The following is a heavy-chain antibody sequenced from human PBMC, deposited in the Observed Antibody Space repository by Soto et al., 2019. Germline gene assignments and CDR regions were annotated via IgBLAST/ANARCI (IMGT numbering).Heavy chain of an antibody. Sequence: SETLSLTCPVSGVSVSSGSYYWSWIRQPPGKGLEWIGYIYYSGSTNYNPSLKSRVTISVDTSKNQFSLKLSSVTAADTAVYYCARDQYCISTSCSKIYYYYGMDVWGQGTTVTVSS. D-gene: IGHD2-2*01. CDR1: GVSVSSGSYY. CDR2: IYYSGST. V-gene: IGHV4-61*01. CDR3: ARDQYCISTSCSKIYYYYGMDV. J-gene: IGHJ6*02.